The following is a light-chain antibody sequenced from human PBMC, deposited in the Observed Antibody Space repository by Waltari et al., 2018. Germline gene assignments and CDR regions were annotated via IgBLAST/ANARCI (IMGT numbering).Light chain of an antibody. CDR2: DES. J-gene: IGKJ1*01. Sequence: SCSASPGVGRYLAWNDQKAGQAPRLLIYDESTRATGIPDRFSGGESVTDFSLTISRLEPEDFAVYYCQMYVRLPVTFGQGTKVEV. CDR1: PGVGRY. V-gene: IGKV3-11*01. CDR3: QMYVRLPVT.